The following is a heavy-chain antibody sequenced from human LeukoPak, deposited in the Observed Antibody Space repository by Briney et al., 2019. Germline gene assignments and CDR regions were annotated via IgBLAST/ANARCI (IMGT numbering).Heavy chain of an antibody. D-gene: IGHD6-19*01. CDR3: ARDNRPKYSSGWYDYGY. CDR2: ISSSSSYI. Sequence: GGSLRLSCAASGFTFSSYSMNWVRQAPGKGLEWVSSISSSSSYIYYADSVKGRFTISRDNAKNSLYLQMNSLRAEDTAVYYCARDNRPKYSSGWYDYGYWGQGTLVTVSS. J-gene: IGHJ4*02. V-gene: IGHV3-21*01. CDR1: GFTFSSYS.